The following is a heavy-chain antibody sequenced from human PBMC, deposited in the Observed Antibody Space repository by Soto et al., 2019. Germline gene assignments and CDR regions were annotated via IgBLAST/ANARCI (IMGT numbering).Heavy chain of an antibody. V-gene: IGHV3-43*02. J-gene: IGHJ4*02. CDR3: AKDGIAAAGTGTRGAY. CDR1: GFTFDDYA. D-gene: IGHD6-13*01. CDR2: ISGDGGST. Sequence: GGSLRLSCAASGFTFDDYAMHWVRQAPGKCLEWVSLISGDGGSTYYADSVKGRFTISRDNSKNSLYLQMNSLRTEDTALYYCAKDGIAAAGTGTRGAYWGQGTLVTVSS.